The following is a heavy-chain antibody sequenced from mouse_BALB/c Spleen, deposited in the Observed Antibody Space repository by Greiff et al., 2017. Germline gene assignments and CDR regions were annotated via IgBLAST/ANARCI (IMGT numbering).Heavy chain of an antibody. V-gene: IGHV5-6*01. CDR1: GFTFSSYG. CDR3: ARKDYKDYFDY. CDR2: ISSGGSYT. J-gene: IGHJ2*01. D-gene: IGHD2-13*01. Sequence: EVQLVESGGDLVKPGGSLKLSCAASGFTFSSYGMSWVRQTPDKRLEWVATISSGGSYTYYPDSVKGRFTISRDNAKNTLYLQMSSLKSEDTAMYYCARKDYKDYFDYWGQGTTLTVSS.